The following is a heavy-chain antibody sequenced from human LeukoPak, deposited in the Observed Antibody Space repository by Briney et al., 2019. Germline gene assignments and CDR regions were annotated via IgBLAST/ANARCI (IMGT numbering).Heavy chain of an antibody. J-gene: IGHJ6*04. CDR3: AKGIGYCSGGSCAIIPYGMDV. D-gene: IGHD2-15*01. CDR1: GFTFSSYG. Sequence: GGSLRLSCAASGFTFSSYGMHWVRQAPGKGLEWVAVISYDGSNKYYADSVKGRFTISRDNSKNTLYLQMNSLRAEDTAVYYCAKGIGYCSGGSCAIIPYGMDVWGKGTTVTVSS. V-gene: IGHV3-30*18. CDR2: ISYDGSNK.